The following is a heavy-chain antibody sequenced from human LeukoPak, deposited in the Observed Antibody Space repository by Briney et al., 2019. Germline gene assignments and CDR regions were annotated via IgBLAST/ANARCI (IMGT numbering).Heavy chain of an antibody. CDR2: INHSGST. CDR3: ARGSPYAFDI. J-gene: IGHJ3*02. Sequence: SETLSLTCTVSGGSISSGGYYWSWIRQPPGKGLEWIGEINHSGSTNYNPSLKSRVTISVDTSKNQFSLKLSSVTAADTAAYYCARGSPYAFDIWGQGTMVTVSS. CDR1: GGSISSGGYY. V-gene: IGHV4-39*07.